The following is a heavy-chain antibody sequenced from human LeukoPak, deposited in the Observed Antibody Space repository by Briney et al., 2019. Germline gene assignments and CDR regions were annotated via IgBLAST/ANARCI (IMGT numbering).Heavy chain of an antibody. CDR1: GASFSDYY. CDR3: ARVPAVDGNYYYYYGLDV. CDR2: ISHSGNA. V-gene: IGHV4-34*01. D-gene: IGHD2-2*01. Sequence: SETLSLTCALYGASFSDYYWWSWIRQPPGKGLEWIGEISHSGNAKYAPSLKSRVTISLDTSKNQFSLKVNSLTAADTAVYYCARVPAVDGNYYYYYGLDVWGQGTTVTVSS. J-gene: IGHJ6*02.